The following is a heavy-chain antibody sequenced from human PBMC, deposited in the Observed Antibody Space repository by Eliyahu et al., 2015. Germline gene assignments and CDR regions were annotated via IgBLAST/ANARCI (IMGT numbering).Heavy chain of an antibody. CDR1: GXTFTXKA. Sequence: QVQLVQSASELKKPGASVKVSCRASGXTFTXKAXNWVRQAPGQGLEWMGWINTNTGNPTYAQGFTGRFVFSLDTSVSTAYLQISSLQADDTAVYYCGFCSSTSCYEGRYYFDNWGQGTLVTVSS. CDR2: INTNTGNP. J-gene: IGHJ4*02. D-gene: IGHD2-2*01. V-gene: IGHV7-4-1*02. CDR3: GFCSSTSCYEGRYYFDN.